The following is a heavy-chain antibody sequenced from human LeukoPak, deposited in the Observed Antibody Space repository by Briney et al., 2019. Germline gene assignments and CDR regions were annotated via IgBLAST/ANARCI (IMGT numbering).Heavy chain of an antibody. Sequence: GGSLRLSCAASGFTFSGYWMHWVRQAPGKGPVWVSVINGDGSRTIYADSVKGRFTISRDNAKNTLYLQMASLRAEDTAVYYCSRGNYFDYWGQGALVTVSS. CDR3: SRGNYFDY. CDR1: GFTFSGYW. CDR2: INGDGSRT. V-gene: IGHV3-74*01. J-gene: IGHJ4*02.